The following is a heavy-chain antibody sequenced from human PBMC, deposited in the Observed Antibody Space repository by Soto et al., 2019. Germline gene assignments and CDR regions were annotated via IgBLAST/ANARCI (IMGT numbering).Heavy chain of an antibody. CDR2: ISASTRNT. J-gene: IGHJ2*01. V-gene: IGHV1-18*01. Sequence: QVQLVQSGGEVKKPGASVKVSCQASGYTFSDYAISWVRQAPGQGLEWMGWISASTRNTDQAQNFQGRVIMTLDTSTNNAYMELRSLRSVDTAVYYCVRCYCSVGSCYACWHFDLWGRGTLVTVSS. D-gene: IGHD2-15*01. CDR3: VRCYCSVGSCYACWHFDL. CDR1: GYTFSDYA.